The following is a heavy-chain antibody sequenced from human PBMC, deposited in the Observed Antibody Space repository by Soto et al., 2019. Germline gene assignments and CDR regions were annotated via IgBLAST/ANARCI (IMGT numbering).Heavy chain of an antibody. CDR1: GGSFSGYY. CDR2: INHSGST. V-gene: IGHV4-34*01. Sequence: SETLSLTCAVYGGSFSGYYWSWIRQPPGKGLEWIGEINHSGSTNYNPSLKSRVAISVDTSKNQFSLKLSSVTAADTAVYYCARARRAYYDFWSGYPAFDYWGQGTLVTVSS. J-gene: IGHJ4*02. CDR3: ARARRAYYDFWSGYPAFDY. D-gene: IGHD3-3*01.